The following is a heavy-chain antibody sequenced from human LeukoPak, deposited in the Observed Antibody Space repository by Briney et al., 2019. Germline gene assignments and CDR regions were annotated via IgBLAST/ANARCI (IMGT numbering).Heavy chain of an antibody. CDR3: ARDRSSGVNPEDGYFDY. V-gene: IGHV1-2*02. CDR2: INPNTGVT. J-gene: IGHJ4*02. D-gene: IGHD2-15*01. Sequence: ASVKVSCKASGYTFTGYYIHWVRQAPGQGPEWMGWINPNTGVTNYAQKFQGRVTMTRDTSISTAYMELSRLRYDDTAVYYCARDRSSGVNPEDGYFDYWGQGTLVPVSS. CDR1: GYTFTGYY.